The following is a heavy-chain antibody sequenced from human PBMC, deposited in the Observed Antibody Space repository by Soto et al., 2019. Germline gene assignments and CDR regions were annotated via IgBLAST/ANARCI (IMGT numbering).Heavy chain of an antibody. D-gene: IGHD3-9*01. V-gene: IGHV3-23*01. Sequence: TGGSLRLSCAASGFTFSDYAMSWVRQAPGKGLEWVSDISDSGGSTHYADSVKGRFTFSRDNFKNTLYLQMNSLRAEDTAVYYCSRRDFLTGSTYHFDSWGQGTQVTVSS. CDR1: GFTFSDYA. CDR3: SRRDFLTGSTYHFDS. J-gene: IGHJ4*02. CDR2: ISDSGGST.